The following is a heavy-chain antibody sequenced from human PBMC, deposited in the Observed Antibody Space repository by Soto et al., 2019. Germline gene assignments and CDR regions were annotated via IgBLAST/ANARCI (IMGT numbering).Heavy chain of an antibody. CDR1: GDSISSSNFY. CDR2: FFYRGST. V-gene: IGHV4-39*01. J-gene: IGHJ4*02. CDR3: ARHVPYRRCGSYLFDF. Sequence: PSETLSLTCTVSGDSISSSNFYWAWIRQPPGRGLEFIGTFFYRGSTYLNPSLKSRVTTSVDPSKNQFSLRLSSVTAADTAVYYCARHVPYRRCGSYLFDFWGQGTLVTVSS. D-gene: IGHD1-26*01.